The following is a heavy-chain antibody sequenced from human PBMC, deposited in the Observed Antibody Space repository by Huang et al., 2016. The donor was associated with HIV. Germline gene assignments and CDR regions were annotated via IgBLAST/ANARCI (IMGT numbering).Heavy chain of an antibody. CDR1: GFTFSSYV. Sequence: QVQLVESGGGVVQPGGSLRLSCAASGFTFSSYVMHWVRPAPGKGREGVAVIRYEEKNKYYADSVKGRFNISRDNTKNTLYLQMNSLRTEDTAVYYCAKDHDSGGLYWFFDLWGRGTLVTVSS. CDR2: IRYEEKNK. J-gene: IGHJ2*01. D-gene: IGHD3-22*01. CDR3: AKDHDSGGLYWFFDL. V-gene: IGHV3-30*02.